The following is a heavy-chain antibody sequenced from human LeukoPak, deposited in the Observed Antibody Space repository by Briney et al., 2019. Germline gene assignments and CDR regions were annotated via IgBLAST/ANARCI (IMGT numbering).Heavy chain of an antibody. CDR2: IGGDSAST. CDR1: GFGFEDYV. CDR3: VKDLIVGDYYSSDNYYLPDAFDI. V-gene: IGHV3-43*02. Sequence: GGSLRLSCAASGFGFEDYVMHWVRQVPGKGLEWVALIGGDSASTYYADSLKGRFTIPRDNSYNSLYLQMDRLRIEDTALYYCVKDLIVGDYYSSDNYYLPDAFDIWGQGTMVTVSS. J-gene: IGHJ3*02. D-gene: IGHD3-10*01.